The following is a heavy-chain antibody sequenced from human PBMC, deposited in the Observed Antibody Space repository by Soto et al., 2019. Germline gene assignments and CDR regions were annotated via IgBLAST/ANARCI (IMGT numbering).Heavy chain of an antibody. CDR2: IYTSGST. V-gene: IGHV4-4*07. J-gene: IGHJ5*02. D-gene: IGHD1-26*01. Sequence: QVQLQESGPGLVKPSETLSLTCTVSGGSISSYYWSWIRQPAGKGLEWIGRIYTSGSTNYNPSLKSRVTMSVDTSKNQFSLKLSSVIAADTAVYYCARVHRIVGATRWFDPWGQGTLVTVSS. CDR1: GGSISSYY. CDR3: ARVHRIVGATRWFDP.